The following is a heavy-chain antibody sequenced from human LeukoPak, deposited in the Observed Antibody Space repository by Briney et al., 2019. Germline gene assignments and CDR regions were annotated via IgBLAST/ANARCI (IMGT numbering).Heavy chain of an antibody. Sequence: PGGSLRLSCAASAFTFSSYWMHWVRQAPGKGLEWVSRIKGDGSSINYADSVEGRFTISRDNAKNTVYLQMNSLRVEDTAVYYCARDGEDMVFHYMDVWGKGTTVTVSS. CDR3: ARDGEDMVFHYMDV. V-gene: IGHV3-74*01. J-gene: IGHJ6*03. CDR1: AFTFSSYW. D-gene: IGHD2-15*01. CDR2: IKGDGSSI.